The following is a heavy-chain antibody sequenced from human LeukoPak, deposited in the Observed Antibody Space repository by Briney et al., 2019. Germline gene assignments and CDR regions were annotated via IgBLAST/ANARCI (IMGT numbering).Heavy chain of an antibody. J-gene: IGHJ6*02. CDR1: GGTFSSYA. CDR3: ARRLLPLYGMDV. V-gene: IGHV1-69*04. Sequence: RASVKVSCKASGGTFSSYAISWVRQAPGQGLEWMGRIIPILGIANYAQKFQGRVTITADKSTSTAYMELSSLRSEDTAVYYCARRLLPLYGMDVWGQGTTVTVSS. CDR2: IIPILGIA. D-gene: IGHD3-16*01.